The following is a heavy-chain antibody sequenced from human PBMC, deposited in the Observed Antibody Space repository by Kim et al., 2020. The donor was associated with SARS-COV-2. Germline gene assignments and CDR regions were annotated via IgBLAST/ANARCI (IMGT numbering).Heavy chain of an antibody. V-gene: IGHV1-3*01. D-gene: IGHD3-10*01. Sequence: ASVKVSCKASGYTFTSYAMHWVRQAPGQRLEWMGWINAGNGKTKSSQRFQGRVTITRDTSATTAYMELSSLRSEDTAVYYCARGGLWFGELAWFDPWGQGTLVTVSS. CDR2: INAGNGKT. J-gene: IGHJ5*02. CDR1: GYTFTSYA. CDR3: ARGGLWFGELAWFDP.